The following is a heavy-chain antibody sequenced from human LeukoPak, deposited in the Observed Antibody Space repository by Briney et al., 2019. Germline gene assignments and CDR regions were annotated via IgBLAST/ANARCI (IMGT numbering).Heavy chain of an antibody. Sequence: GESLKISCQGSGYSFSSYWISWVRQMPGKGLEWMGRIDPSDSYTNYSPSFQGHVTISADKSISTAYLQWSSMKASDTAMDYCARHRGGGSIYDCDYWAQGTLVTVSS. CDR2: IDPSDSYT. D-gene: IGHD2-2*01. CDR3: ARHRGGGSIYDCDY. V-gene: IGHV5-10-1*01. J-gene: IGHJ4*02. CDR1: GYSFSSYW.